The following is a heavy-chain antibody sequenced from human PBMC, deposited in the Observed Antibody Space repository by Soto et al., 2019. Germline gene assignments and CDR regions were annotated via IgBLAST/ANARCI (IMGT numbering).Heavy chain of an antibody. CDR3: ARDAAVGLFDY. Sequence: QVQLVQSGAEVKKPGASVKVSCKASGYTFTSYGISWVRQAPGQGLEWMGWISAYNGNTNYAQKLQGRVTMTTDTSTSTASMERTSRRADDTAVYSCARDAAVGLFDYRGQGTLVTVSS. D-gene: IGHD1-26*01. V-gene: IGHV1-18*01. CDR1: GYTFTSYG. CDR2: ISAYNGNT. J-gene: IGHJ4*02.